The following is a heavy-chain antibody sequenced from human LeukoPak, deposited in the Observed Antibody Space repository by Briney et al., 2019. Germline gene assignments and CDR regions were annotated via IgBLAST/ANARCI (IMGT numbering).Heavy chain of an antibody. Sequence: ASVKVSCKASGGTFSSYAISWVRQAPGQGLEWMGRIIPILGIANYAQKFQGRVTITADKSTSTAYMELSSLRSEDTAVYYCATDPEGYRYYFDYWGQGTLVTVSS. D-gene: IGHD3-16*02. CDR2: IIPILGIA. J-gene: IGHJ4*02. CDR3: ATDPEGYRYYFDY. V-gene: IGHV1-69*04. CDR1: GGTFSSYA.